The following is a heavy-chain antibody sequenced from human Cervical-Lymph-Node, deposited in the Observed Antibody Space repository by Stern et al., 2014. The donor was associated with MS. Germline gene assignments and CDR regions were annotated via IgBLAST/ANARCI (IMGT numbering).Heavy chain of an antibody. CDR2: VNPSDGRT. V-gene: IGHV1-46*03. Sequence: VQLVESGAEVKKPGASVKVSCKSSGDAFASYLMHWLRQAPGQGPVWMGIVNPSDGRTTYAKTFQGRVTMTRDTSTRTVYMELSSLSPEDTAVYFCANPLPYANWGQGTRVTVSS. CDR3: ANPLPYAN. D-gene: IGHD4-17*01. J-gene: IGHJ1*01. CDR1: GDAFASYL.